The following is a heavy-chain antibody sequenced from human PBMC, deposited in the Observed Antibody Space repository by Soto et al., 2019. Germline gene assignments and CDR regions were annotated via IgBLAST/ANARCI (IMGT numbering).Heavy chain of an antibody. CDR3: ASTEAVRNYYDSSGTLGH. D-gene: IGHD3-22*01. J-gene: IGHJ1*01. V-gene: IGHV1-46*01. CDR1: GYTFTSYY. Sequence: ASVKVSCKASGYTFTSYYIHWVRQAPGQGLEWMGIINPSGGSTSYAQKFQGRVTMTRDTSTSTVYMELSSLRSEDTAVYYCASTEAVRNYYDSSGTLGHWGQGTLVTVSS. CDR2: INPSGGST.